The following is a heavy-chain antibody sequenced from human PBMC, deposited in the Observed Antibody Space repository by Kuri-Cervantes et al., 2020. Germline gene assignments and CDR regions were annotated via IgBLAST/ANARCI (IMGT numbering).Heavy chain of an antibody. CDR3: AKNMLRGDYLDY. J-gene: IGHJ4*02. D-gene: IGHD3-10*01. V-gene: IGHV1-18*01. CDR2: ISTNTGDT. CDR1: GYTFTNSD. Sequence: ASVKVSCKASGYTFTNSDINWVRQAPGQGLEYVGWISTNTGDTYYAQKLQDRLTMTTDTSTSTAYIELRSLTSDDTAVYYCAKNMLRGDYLDYWGQGTLVTVSS.